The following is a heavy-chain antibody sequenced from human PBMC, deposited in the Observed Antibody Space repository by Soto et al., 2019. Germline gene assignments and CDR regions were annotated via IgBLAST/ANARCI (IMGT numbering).Heavy chain of an antibody. CDR3: AHRLRWLANFDY. CDR2: IYWNDEK. D-gene: IGHD6-19*01. V-gene: IGHV2-5*01. J-gene: IGHJ4*02. Sequence: SGPTLVNPTQTLTLTCTFSGFSLTTSGVGVGWIRQPPGKALEWLALIYWNDEKRYSPSLKSRLTITKDTSRNQVVLTMTNMDPVDTATYDCAHRLRWLANFDYWGQGTLVTVSS. CDR1: GFSLTTSGVG.